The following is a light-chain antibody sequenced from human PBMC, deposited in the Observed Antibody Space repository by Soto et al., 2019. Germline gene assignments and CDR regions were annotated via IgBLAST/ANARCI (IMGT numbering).Light chain of an antibody. CDR1: SSNIGAGYD. CDR2: GNS. Sequence: QSVLTQPPSVSGAPGQRVTICCTGSSSNIGAGYDVHWYQQLPGTAPKLLIYGNSNRPSGVPDRFSGSKSGTSASLAITGLQAEDEADYYCQSYDSRLSGYVVFGGGTKVTVL. V-gene: IGLV1-40*01. J-gene: IGLJ2*01. CDR3: QSYDSRLSGYVV.